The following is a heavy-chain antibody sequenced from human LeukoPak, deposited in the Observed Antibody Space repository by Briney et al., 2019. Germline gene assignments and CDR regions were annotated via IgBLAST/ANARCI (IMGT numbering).Heavy chain of an antibody. Sequence: PGGSLRLSCAASGFTFSSYWMSWVRQAPGKGLEWVANIKQDGSEKYYVDSVKGRFTISRDNAKNSLYLQMNSLRAEDTAVYYCASIAAAGVFDYRGQGTLVTVSS. CDR2: IKQDGSEK. V-gene: IGHV3-7*03. CDR1: GFTFSSYW. J-gene: IGHJ4*02. D-gene: IGHD6-13*01. CDR3: ASIAAAGVFDY.